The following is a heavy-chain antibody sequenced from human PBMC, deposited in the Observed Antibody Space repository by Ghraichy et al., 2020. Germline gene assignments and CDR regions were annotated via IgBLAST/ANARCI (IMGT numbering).Heavy chain of an antibody. CDR3: ARDGSGYDFGPFIDY. J-gene: IGHJ4*02. CDR2: ISSSSSTI. V-gene: IGHV3-48*02. Sequence: GGSLRLSCAASGFTFSSYSMNWVRQAPGKGLEWVSYISSSSSTIYYADSVKGRFTISRDNAKNSLYLQMNSLRDQDTAVYYCARDGSGYDFGPFIDYWGQGTLVTVSS. CDR1: GFTFSSYS. D-gene: IGHD5-12*01.